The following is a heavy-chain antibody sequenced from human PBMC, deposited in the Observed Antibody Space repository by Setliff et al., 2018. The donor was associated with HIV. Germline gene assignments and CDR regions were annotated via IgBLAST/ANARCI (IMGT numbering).Heavy chain of an antibody. V-gene: IGHV4-39*01. CDR3: ARRLAIGHWYFDI. CDR1: GGPMRSSSYY. CDR2: IYYTGST. J-gene: IGHJ2*01. Sequence: SETLSLTCSVSGGPMRSSSYYWGWIRQPPGKGLEWIGGIYYTGSTYSNPSLKSRLTISEDASKSQSSLTLRSVTAADTAVYYCARRLAIGHWYFDIWGRGTLVTVSS.